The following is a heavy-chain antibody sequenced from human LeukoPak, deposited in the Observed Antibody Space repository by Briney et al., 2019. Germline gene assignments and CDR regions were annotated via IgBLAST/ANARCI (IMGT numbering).Heavy chain of an antibody. D-gene: IGHD6-6*01. CDR2: INHSGST. CDR3: ARPRGSSSTHYYYYMDV. J-gene: IGHJ6*03. Sequence: PSETLSLTCTVSGGSISSSSYYWGWIRQPPGKGLEWIGEINHSGSTNYNPSLKSRVTISVDTSKNQFSLKLSSVTAADTAVYYCARPRGSSSTHYYYYMDVWGKGTTVTVSS. V-gene: IGHV4-39*07. CDR1: GGSISSSSYY.